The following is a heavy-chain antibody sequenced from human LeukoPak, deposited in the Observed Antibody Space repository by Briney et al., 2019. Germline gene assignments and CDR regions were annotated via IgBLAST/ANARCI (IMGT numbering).Heavy chain of an antibody. J-gene: IGHJ4*02. CDR2: IKQDGSDK. V-gene: IGHV3-7*01. Sequence: SGGSLRLSCAASGFTFNKYWMTWVRQGPGKGLEWVANIKQDGSDKHYVSSVKGRFAISRDNAKNSVYLQMNSLRDEDTAIYYCARENWGPDYWGQGTLVTVS. CDR3: ARENWGPDY. CDR1: GFTFNKYW. D-gene: IGHD7-27*01.